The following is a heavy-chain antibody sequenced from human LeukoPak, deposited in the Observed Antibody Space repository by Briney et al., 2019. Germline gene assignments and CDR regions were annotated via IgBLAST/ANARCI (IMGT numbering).Heavy chain of an antibody. J-gene: IGHJ4*02. CDR1: GYSFSTYW. CDR3: ARHAPVGLTIGGIIDS. Sequence: GEALKIYCKGSGYSFSTYWMGWVRQMPGRGLEGMGMLYPGDSDTRYSPSFQGQVTMSADKSINTAYLQWSSLKASDTAMYYCARHAPVGLTIGGIIDSWGQGTLVTVST. CDR2: LYPGDSDT. D-gene: IGHD3-16*01. V-gene: IGHV5-51*01.